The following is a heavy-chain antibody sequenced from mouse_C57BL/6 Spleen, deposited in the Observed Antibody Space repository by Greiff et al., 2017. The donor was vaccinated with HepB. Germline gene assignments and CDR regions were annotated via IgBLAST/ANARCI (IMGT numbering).Heavy chain of an antibody. CDR1: GFSLTSYG. V-gene: IGHV2-2*01. CDR3: ARNGDSTYYYAMDY. J-gene: IGHJ4*01. D-gene: IGHD5-1*01. Sequence: VKLQESGPGLVQPSQSLSITCTVSGFSLTSYGVHWVRQSPGKGLEWLGVIWSGGSTDYNAAFISRLSISKDNSKSQVFFKMNSLQADDTAIYYCARNGDSTYYYAMDYWGQGTSVTVSS. CDR2: IWSGGST.